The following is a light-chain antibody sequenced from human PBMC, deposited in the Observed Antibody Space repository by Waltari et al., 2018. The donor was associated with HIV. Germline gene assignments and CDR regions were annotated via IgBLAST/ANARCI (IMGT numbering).Light chain of an antibody. CDR1: QNLLHSNGNNY. Sequence: IVLTQSPVSLPVTPGEPASISCRSSQNLLHSNGNNYLEWYVQRPGQSPQRLIYLGTVRASGVPDRLSGRGSGTDFTRRFSRVAAEDVGVYYCMQSLQSPWTFGQGTQVEI. V-gene: IGKV2-28*01. J-gene: IGKJ1*01. CDR2: LGT. CDR3: MQSLQSPWT.